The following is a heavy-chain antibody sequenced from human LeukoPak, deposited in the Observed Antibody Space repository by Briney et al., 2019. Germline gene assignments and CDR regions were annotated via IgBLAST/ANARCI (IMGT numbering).Heavy chain of an antibody. CDR1: GNSITTYW. V-gene: IGHV5-51*01. CDR2: IFPGYSDT. CDR3: ATYFAGAETFDI. J-gene: IGHJ3*02. Sequence: GESLKISCKASGNSITTYWIGWVRQKPGKGLEWMGLIFPGYSDTKYSPSFQGQVTISADKSISTAYLQWSSLKASDTAMYYCATYFAGAETFDIWGQGTMVTVSS. D-gene: IGHD3-16*01.